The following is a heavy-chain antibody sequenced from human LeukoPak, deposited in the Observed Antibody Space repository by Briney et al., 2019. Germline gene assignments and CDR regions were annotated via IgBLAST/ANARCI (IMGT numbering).Heavy chain of an antibody. D-gene: IGHD2-21*02. Sequence: GGSLRLSCVDSGVTFSRFWMSWVRQAPGKGLEWLSYISSSSSIIYYADSVKGRFTISRDNAKNSLYLQMNSLRDEDTAVYYCAKSDTYRFDYWGQGTLVTVSS. CDR3: AKSDTYRFDY. CDR2: ISSSSSII. J-gene: IGHJ4*02. CDR1: GVTFSRFW. V-gene: IGHV3-48*02.